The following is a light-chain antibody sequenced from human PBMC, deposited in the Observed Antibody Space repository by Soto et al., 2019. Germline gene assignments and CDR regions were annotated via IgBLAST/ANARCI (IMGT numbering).Light chain of an antibody. V-gene: IGKV3-11*01. Sequence: ETVMTQSPATLSVSPGERATLSCRASQSVSSNLAWYQQKPGQAPRLLIYDASNRATGIPARFSGSGSGKDFTLTISSLEPEDFAVYYCQQRSNWLFTFGPGTKVDI. CDR3: QQRSNWLFT. J-gene: IGKJ3*01. CDR2: DAS. CDR1: QSVSSN.